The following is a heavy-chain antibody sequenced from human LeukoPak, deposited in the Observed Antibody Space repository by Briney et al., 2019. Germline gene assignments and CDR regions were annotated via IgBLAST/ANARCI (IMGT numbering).Heavy chain of an antibody. Sequence: GGSLRLSCAASGFTFSSYAMSWLRQAPGKGLEWVSAISGSGGSTYYADSERGRFTISRDNSKNTLYLQMNSLRAEDTAVYYCAKDPSYYYDSSGYSFDYWGQGTLVTVSS. CDR1: GFTFSSYA. CDR3: AKDPSYYYDSSGYSFDY. J-gene: IGHJ4*02. V-gene: IGHV3-23*01. D-gene: IGHD3-22*01. CDR2: ISGSGGST.